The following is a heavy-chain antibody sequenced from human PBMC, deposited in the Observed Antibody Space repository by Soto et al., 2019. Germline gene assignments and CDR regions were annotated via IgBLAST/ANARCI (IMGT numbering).Heavy chain of an antibody. Sequence: ASVKVSCKASGYTFTGYYMHWVRQAPGQGLEWMGWINPNSGGTNYAQKFQGWVTMTRDTSISTAYMELSRLRSDDTAVYYCARDKESSSSGRTYHYYGMDVWGQGTTVTVSS. J-gene: IGHJ6*02. CDR3: ARDKESSSSGRTYHYYGMDV. CDR2: INPNSGGT. D-gene: IGHD6-6*01. V-gene: IGHV1-2*04. CDR1: GYTFTGYY.